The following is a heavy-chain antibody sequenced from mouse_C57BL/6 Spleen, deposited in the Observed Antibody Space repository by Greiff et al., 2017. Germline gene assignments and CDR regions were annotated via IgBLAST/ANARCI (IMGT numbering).Heavy chain of an antibody. Sequence: EVMLVESGGGLVKPGGSLKLSCAASGFTFSSYTMSWVRQTPEKRLEWVATISGGGGNTYYPDSVKGRFTISRDNAKNTLYLQMSSLRSEDTALYYCARHSHGSTFDYWGQGTTLTVSS. D-gene: IGHD1-1*01. CDR3: ARHSHGSTFDY. J-gene: IGHJ2*01. CDR1: GFTFSSYT. V-gene: IGHV5-9*01. CDR2: ISGGGGNT.